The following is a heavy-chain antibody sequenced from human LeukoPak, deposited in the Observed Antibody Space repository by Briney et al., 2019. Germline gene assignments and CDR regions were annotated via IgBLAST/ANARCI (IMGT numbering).Heavy chain of an antibody. V-gene: IGHV1-2*02. CDR1: GYTFTGYY. J-gene: IGHJ4*02. CDR2: INPNSGGT. CDR3: ARDPFGYCSSTSCYASDY. Sequence: ASVKVSCKASGYTFTGYYMHWVRQAPGQGLEWMGWINPNSGGTNYAQKFKGRVTMTRDTPISTAYMELSRLRSDDTAVYYCARDPFGYCSSTSCYASDYWGQGTLVTVSS. D-gene: IGHD2-2*01.